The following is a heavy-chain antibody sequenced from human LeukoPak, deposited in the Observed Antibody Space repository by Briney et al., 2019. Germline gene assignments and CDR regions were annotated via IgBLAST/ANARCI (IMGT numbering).Heavy chain of an antibody. J-gene: IGHJ4*02. V-gene: IGHV3-23*01. CDR1: GFTFSNYA. CDR3: AKKTDVVVVPAAINY. D-gene: IGHD2-2*02. CDR2: ISGSGATT. Sequence: PGGSLRLSCAASGFTFSNYAMTWVRQAPGKGLEWVSTISGSGATTYYADSVKGRFTISRDISKNTLSLQMNSLRAEDTAIYYCAKKTDVVVVPAAINYWGQGTLVTVSS.